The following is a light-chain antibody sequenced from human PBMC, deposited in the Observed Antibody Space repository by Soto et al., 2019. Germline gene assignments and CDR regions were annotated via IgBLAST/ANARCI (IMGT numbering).Light chain of an antibody. CDR2: EVN. V-gene: IGLV2-8*01. J-gene: IGLJ2*01. CDR3: SSYAGSNTVV. CDR1: SSDVGGYNY. Sequence: QSVLTQPPSASGSPGQSVTISCTGTSSDVGGYNYVSWYQQHPGKAPKLMIYEVNKRPSGVPDRFSGSKSGNTASLTVSGLKAEDDADYYCSSYAGSNTVVFGGGTKLTVL.